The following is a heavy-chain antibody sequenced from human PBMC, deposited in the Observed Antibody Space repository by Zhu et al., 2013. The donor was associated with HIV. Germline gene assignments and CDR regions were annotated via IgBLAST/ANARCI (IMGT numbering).Heavy chain of an antibody. CDR2: ISPKNGDT. V-gene: IGHV1-18*01. CDR1: GYTFTRFG. D-gene: IGHD4-4*01. J-gene: IGHJ5*02. Sequence: QAHLVQSGTEVKKPGASVKVSCQAYGYTFTRFGVNWVRQAPGQGLEWMGWISPKNGDTNYAQNFQGKVTMTTDTSTSTAYMELMNLTSDDTAVYYCATSDEYSTSEGWGWFDPWGQGTLVIVSS. CDR3: ATSDEYSTSEGWGWFDP.